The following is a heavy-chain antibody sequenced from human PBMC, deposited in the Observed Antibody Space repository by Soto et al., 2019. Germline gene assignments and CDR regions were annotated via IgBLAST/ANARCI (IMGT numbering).Heavy chain of an antibody. V-gene: IGHV4-34*01. CDR2: INHSGST. D-gene: IGHD2-2*01. J-gene: IGHJ4*02. CDR3: DRGRGSVHQQILHY. CDR1: GGSFSGYY. Sequence: SETLSLTCAVYGGSFSGYYWSWIRQPPGKGLEWIGEINHSGSTNYNPSLKSRVTISVDTSKNQFSLKLSSVTAADTAVYYCDRGRGSVHQQILHYRGQGTLVTVSS.